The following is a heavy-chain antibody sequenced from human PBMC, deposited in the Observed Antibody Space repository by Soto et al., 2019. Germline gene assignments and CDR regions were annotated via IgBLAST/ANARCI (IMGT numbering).Heavy chain of an antibody. D-gene: IGHD6-13*01. Sequence: QVQLVQSGGEVKKPGASVKVSCKASGYTFSNYAISWVRQAPGQGPEWMGWISGYNGNTKYAQKLQGRVTMTTDTSTNTAYMELRSLRFDDTAVYYCARRDSSWSDEYYRHWGQGTLVTVSS. CDR1: GYTFSNYA. CDR2: ISGYNGNT. J-gene: IGHJ1*01. V-gene: IGHV1-18*01. CDR3: ARRDSSWSDEYYRH.